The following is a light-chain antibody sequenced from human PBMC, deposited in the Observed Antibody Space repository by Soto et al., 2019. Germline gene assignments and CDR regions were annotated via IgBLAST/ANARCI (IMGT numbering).Light chain of an antibody. CDR2: DVN. V-gene: IGLV2-11*01. CDR3: CSFAGRIFV. Sequence: QSALTQPRSVSGSPGQSVTVSCTGTSSDVGGHNHVSWYQQHPGKVPKLVISDVNNRPSGVPDRFSGSKSGNTASLTISGLQAEDEADYYCCSFAGRIFVFGTGTKVTVL. J-gene: IGLJ1*01. CDR1: SSDVGGHNH.